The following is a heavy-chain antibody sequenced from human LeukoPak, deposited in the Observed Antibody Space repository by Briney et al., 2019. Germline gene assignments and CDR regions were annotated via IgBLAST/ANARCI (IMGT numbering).Heavy chain of an antibody. J-gene: IGHJ4*02. CDR3: AMQGYYESSGRHFDH. Sequence: PGGSLRLSCAASGFTFSSYSMNWVRQAPGKGLEWVSVIYSGGSTYYADSVKGVFTISRDNSKNTLYLQMNSLRAEDTAVYYGAMQGYYESSGRHFDHWGQGTLVTVSS. V-gene: IGHV3-66*02. CDR1: GFTFSSYS. D-gene: IGHD3-22*01. CDR2: IYSGGST.